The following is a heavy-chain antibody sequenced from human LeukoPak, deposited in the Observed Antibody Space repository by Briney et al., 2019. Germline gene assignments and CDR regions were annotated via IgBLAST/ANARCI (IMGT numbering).Heavy chain of an antibody. CDR3: ARGGARGSSAFDV. CDR2: IYYSGST. Sequence: PWETLSLTCTFSGDSVNDYYWNCIRQPPGKGLEWIGYIYYSGSTDYNPSLKSRVTMSVDTSKNQFSLKLNSGTAADTAAYYCARGGARGSSAFDVWGQGTMVIVSA. V-gene: IGHV4-59*02. CDR1: GDSVNDYY. J-gene: IGHJ3*01. D-gene: IGHD3-10*01.